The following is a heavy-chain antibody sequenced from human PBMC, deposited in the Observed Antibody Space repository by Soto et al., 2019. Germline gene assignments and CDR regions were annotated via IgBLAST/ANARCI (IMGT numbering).Heavy chain of an antibody. J-gene: IGHJ4*02. CDR3: AKDRILGY. CDR1: GFTFSSYG. CDR2: ISYDGSNK. V-gene: IGHV3-30*18. Sequence: GSLRLSCAASGFTFSSYGMHCVRQAPGKGVEWVAVISYDGSNKYYADSVKGRFTISRDNSKNTLYLQMNSLRAEDTAVYYCAKDRILGYWGQGTLVTVSS.